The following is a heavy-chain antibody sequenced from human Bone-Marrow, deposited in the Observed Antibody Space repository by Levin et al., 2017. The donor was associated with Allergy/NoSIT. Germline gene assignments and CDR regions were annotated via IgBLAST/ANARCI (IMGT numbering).Heavy chain of an antibody. Sequence: KISCKASGFTFTSSAMQWVRQARGQRLEWIGWIVVGSGNTNYAQKFQERVTITRDMSTSTAYMELSSLRSEDTAVYYCAAAQGVPPYGMDVWGQGTTVTVSS. CDR2: IVVGSGNT. V-gene: IGHV1-58*02. CDR3: AAAQGVPPYGMDV. J-gene: IGHJ6*02. CDR1: GFTFTSSA. D-gene: IGHD3-10*01.